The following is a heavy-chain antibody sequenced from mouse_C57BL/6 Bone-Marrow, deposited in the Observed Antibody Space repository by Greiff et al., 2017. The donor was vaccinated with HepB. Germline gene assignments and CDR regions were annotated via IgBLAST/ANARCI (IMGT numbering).Heavy chain of an antibody. J-gene: IGHJ2*01. D-gene: IGHD1-1*02. CDR2: ISSGGSYT. CDR3: ARRLWSSDY. CDR1: GFTFSSYG. Sequence: EVKVVESGGDLVKPGGSLKLSCAASGFTFSSYGMSWVRQTPDQRLEWVATISSGGSYTYYPDSVQGRFPISIDNAKNTLYLQMRSLKSEDTAMDYCARRLWSSDYWGQGTTLTVSS. V-gene: IGHV5-6*02.